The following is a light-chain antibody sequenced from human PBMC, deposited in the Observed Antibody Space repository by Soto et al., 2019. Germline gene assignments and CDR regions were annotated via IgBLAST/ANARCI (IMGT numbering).Light chain of an antibody. CDR1: QSVSSSY. J-gene: IGKJ5*01. CDR2: DAS. Sequence: EVVMTQSPATLSESPGERAALSCRASQSVSSSYLAWYQQKPGQAPRLLIYDASNRATGIPARFSGSGSGTDFTLTISSLEPEDFAVYYCQQRSNWPITFGQGTRLEIK. CDR3: QQRSNWPIT. V-gene: IGKV3D-20*02.